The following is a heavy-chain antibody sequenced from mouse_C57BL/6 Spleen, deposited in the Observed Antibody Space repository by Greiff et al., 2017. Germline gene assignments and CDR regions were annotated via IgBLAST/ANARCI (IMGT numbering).Heavy chain of an antibody. CDR1: GYTFTSYW. CDR3: ARYYYGSDWYFDV. Sequence: QLQQSGAELAKPGASVKLSCKASGYTFTSYWMHWVKQRPGQGLAWIGYINPSSGYTTYNQKFKDKATLTADKSSSTAYMQLSSLTYEDSAVYDCARYYYGSDWYFDVWGTGTTVTVSS. CDR2: INPSSGYT. V-gene: IGHV1-7*01. D-gene: IGHD1-1*01. J-gene: IGHJ1*03.